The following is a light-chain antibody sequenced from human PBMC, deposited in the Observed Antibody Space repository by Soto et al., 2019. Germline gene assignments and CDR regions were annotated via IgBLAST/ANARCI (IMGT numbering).Light chain of an antibody. V-gene: IGKV1-9*01. J-gene: IGKJ5*01. Sequence: DIQFTQSPSFLSASVRDRVTITCRASQGISSHLAWYQQKPGKAPKLLIYAASTLQSGVPSRFSGSGSGTDFTLTISSLPPEDFATYYCQQLNSYPLTFGGGGRPEIK. CDR3: QQLNSYPLT. CDR1: QGISSH. CDR2: AAS.